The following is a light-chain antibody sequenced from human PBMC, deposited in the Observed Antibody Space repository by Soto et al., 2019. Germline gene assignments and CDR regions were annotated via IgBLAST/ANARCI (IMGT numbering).Light chain of an antibody. CDR2: EVS. Sequence: QSALTQPASVSGSPGQSITISCTGTTSDVGSYNLVSWYQQHPGKAPKLIIYEVSNRPSGVSNRFSASKSGNTASLTISGLQAEDEADYYCSSYTSSSTLVFGGGTKVTVL. J-gene: IGLJ2*01. CDR3: SSYTSSSTLV. CDR1: TSDVGSYNL. V-gene: IGLV2-14*02.